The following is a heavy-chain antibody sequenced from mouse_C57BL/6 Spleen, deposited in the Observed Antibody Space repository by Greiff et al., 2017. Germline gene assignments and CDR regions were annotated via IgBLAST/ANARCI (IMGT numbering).Heavy chain of an antibody. Sequence: QVQLQQPGTELVKPGASVKLSCKASGYTFTSYWMHWVKQRPGQGLEWIGEIDPSDSYTNYNQKFKGKSTLTVDKSSSTAYMQLSSLTSEDSAVYYCARGLSGYAMDYWGKGTSVTVSS. CDR1: GYTFTSYW. J-gene: IGHJ4*01. CDR3: ARGLSGYAMDY. V-gene: IGHV1-69*01. CDR2: IDPSDSYT. D-gene: IGHD1-3*01.